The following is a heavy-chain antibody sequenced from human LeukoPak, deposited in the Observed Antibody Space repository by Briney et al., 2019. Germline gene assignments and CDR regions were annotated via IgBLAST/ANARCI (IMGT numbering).Heavy chain of an antibody. Sequence: RPGGSLRLSCAASGFSFSNHYMRWIRQAPGKGLEWVANINEDGSNKWHLGSVKGRFTVSRDNARNALYLQMNSLRVEDTAVYYCTRVIVAVPGYFDYFDFWGQGTTVTVSS. J-gene: IGHJ4*03. CDR2: INEDGSNK. CDR1: GFSFSNHY. CDR3: TRVIVAVPGYFDYFDF. D-gene: IGHD6-19*01. V-gene: IGHV3-7*01.